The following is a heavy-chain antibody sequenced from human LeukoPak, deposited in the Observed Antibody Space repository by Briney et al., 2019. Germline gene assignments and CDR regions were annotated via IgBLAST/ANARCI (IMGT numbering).Heavy chain of an antibody. D-gene: IGHD3-3*01. Sequence: ASVKVSCKASGYTFTSYDINWVRQATGQGLEWMGWMNPNSGNTGYAQKFQGRVTMTRNTSISTAYMELSSLRSEDMAVYYCARRYYDFWSGYYPLDYWGQGTLVTVSS. CDR2: MNPNSGNT. CDR1: GYTFTSYD. V-gene: IGHV1-8*01. CDR3: ARRYYDFWSGYYPLDY. J-gene: IGHJ4*02.